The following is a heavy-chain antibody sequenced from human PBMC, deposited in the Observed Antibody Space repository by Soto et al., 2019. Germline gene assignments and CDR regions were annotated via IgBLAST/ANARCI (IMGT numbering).Heavy chain of an antibody. CDR2: ISGSGGST. J-gene: IGHJ4*02. CDR1: GFTFSSYA. CDR3: AKTALDYDILTGYYYFDY. Sequence: GGSLRLSCAASGFTFSSYAMSWVRQAPGKGLEWVSAISGSGGSTYYADSVKGRFTISRDNSKNTRYLQMNSLRAEDTAVYYYAKTALDYDILTGYYYFDYWGQGTLVTVSS. V-gene: IGHV3-23*01. D-gene: IGHD3-9*01.